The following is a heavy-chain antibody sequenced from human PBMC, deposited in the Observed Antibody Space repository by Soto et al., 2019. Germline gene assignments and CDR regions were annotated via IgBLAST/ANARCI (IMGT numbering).Heavy chain of an antibody. CDR3: ARSGVTGIVIPSHWFDP. J-gene: IGHJ5*02. Sequence: SETLSLTCTGSGDSIGSVGYWSWIRQFPGRGLEWIGCISSSGSTYYNPALNNRISLSLDTSQNQFSLKLLSVTAADTAIYYCARSGVTGIVIPSHWFDPWGQGTLVTVSS. D-gene: IGHD2-21*02. CDR2: ISSSGST. V-gene: IGHV4-31*03. CDR1: GDSIGSVGY.